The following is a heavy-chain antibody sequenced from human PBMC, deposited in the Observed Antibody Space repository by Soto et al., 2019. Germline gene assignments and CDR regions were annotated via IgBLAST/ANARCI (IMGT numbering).Heavy chain of an antibody. D-gene: IGHD3-16*01. CDR2: INTAGVPM. CDR1: GFTLSSCE. Sequence: GGSLRLSCTASGFTLSSCEMNWVRQAPGKGLEWVSYINTAGVPMYADSVKGRFTISTDNAQNSVLLQMNSLRDEDTAVYYCARDKGDKVAYGMDVWGQGTTVTVSS. J-gene: IGHJ6*02. CDR3: ARDKGDKVAYGMDV. V-gene: IGHV3-48*03.